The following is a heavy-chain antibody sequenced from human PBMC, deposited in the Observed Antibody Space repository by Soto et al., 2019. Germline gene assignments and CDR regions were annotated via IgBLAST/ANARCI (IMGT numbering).Heavy chain of an antibody. V-gene: IGHV1-2*02. J-gene: IGHJ4*02. CDR2: INPNSGGT. CDR3: ARDLSAITMIVVVITTLGY. D-gene: IGHD3-22*01. CDR1: GYTFTGYY. Sequence: GASVKVSCKASGYTFTGYYMHWVRQAPGQGLEWMGWINPNSGGTNYAQKFQGRVTMTRDTSISTAYMELSRLRSDDTAVYYCARDLSAITMIVVVITTLGYWGQGTLVTVSS.